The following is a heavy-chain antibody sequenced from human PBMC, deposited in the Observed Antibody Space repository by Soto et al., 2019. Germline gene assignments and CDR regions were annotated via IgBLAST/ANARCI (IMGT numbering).Heavy chain of an antibody. V-gene: IGHV1-2*04. CDR2: INPNSGGT. CDR3: ARAGPYYYYYYMDV. J-gene: IGHJ6*03. CDR1: GCTFTGYY. Sequence: ASVKVSCKASGCTFTGYYMHWVRQVPGQGLEWMGWINPNSGGTNYAQKFQGWVTMTRDTSISTAYMELSRLRSDDTAVYYCARAGPYYYYYYMDVWGKGTTVTVSS.